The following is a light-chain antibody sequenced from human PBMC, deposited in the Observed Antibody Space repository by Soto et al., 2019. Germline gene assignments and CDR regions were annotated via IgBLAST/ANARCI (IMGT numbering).Light chain of an antibody. Sequence: QSVLTQPPSVSGSPGQSVTISCTGTSSDVGSYNRVSWYQQPPGTAPKPMIYEVSNRPSGVPDRFSGSKSGNTASLTISGLQAEDEADYYCSSYTSSSTFVVFGTGTKVTVL. CDR3: SSYTSSSTFVV. CDR2: EVS. J-gene: IGLJ1*01. CDR1: SSDVGSYNR. V-gene: IGLV2-18*02.